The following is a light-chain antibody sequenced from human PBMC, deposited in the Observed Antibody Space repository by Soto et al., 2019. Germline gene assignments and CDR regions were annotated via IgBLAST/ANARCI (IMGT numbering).Light chain of an antibody. CDR3: HQYGSSPT. Sequence: EIELTQSPATLSLSPGERATLSCRASQSVSSTYLAWYQQNPGQAPRLLIYAASSRATGIPDRFSGSGSGTDFTLTISRLEPEDFAMYYCHQYGSSPTFGQGT. J-gene: IGKJ2*01. CDR1: QSVSSTY. CDR2: AAS. V-gene: IGKV3-20*01.